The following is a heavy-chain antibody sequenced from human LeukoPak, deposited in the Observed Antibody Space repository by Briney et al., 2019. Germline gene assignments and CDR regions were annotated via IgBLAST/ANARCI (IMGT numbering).Heavy chain of an antibody. CDR1: GFTFSDSG. J-gene: IGHJ4*02. CDR3: GANRKNYGSAGQYPDY. Sequence: GVLRLSCVASGFTFSDSGMNWVRQAPGMGLEWVSYIGPRSSTIHYADSVKGRFSIFRDNAKSSLFLQMNSLREEDTAVYYWGANRKNYGSAGQYPDYWGQGIRVTVSS. V-gene: IGHV3-48*02. D-gene: IGHD2-15*01. CDR2: IGPRSSTI.